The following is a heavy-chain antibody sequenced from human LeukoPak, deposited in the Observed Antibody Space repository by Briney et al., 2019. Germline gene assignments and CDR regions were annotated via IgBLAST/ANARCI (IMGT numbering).Heavy chain of an antibody. D-gene: IGHD2/OR15-2a*01. J-gene: IGHJ3*02. CDR2: IYYSGST. CDR1: GGSISSSSYY. V-gene: IGHV4-39*07. CDR3: ASYSTQWGVDAFDI. Sequence: PSETLSLTCTVSGGSISSSSYYWGWIRQPPGKGLEWIGSIYYSGSTYYNPSLKSRVTISVDTSKNQFSLKLSSVTAADTAVYYCASYSTQWGVDAFDIWGQGTMVTVSS.